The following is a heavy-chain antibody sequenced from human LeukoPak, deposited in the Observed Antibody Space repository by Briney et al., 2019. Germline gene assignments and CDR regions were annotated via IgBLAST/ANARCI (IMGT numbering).Heavy chain of an antibody. J-gene: IGHJ3*02. V-gene: IGHV3-15*01. CDR3: TTDPITSYYYESDAFDI. CDR2: IKSKTDGGTT. D-gene: IGHD3-3*01. CDR1: GFTFSNAW. Sequence: PGGSLRLSCAASGFTFSNAWMNWVRQAPGKGLEWVGRIKSKTDGGTTDYAAPVKGRFTISRDDSKNTLYLQMNSLKTEDTAVYYCTTDPITSYYYESDAFDIWGQGTMVTVSS.